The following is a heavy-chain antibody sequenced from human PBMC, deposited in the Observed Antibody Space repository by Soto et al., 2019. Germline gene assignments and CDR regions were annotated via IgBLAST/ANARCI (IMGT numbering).Heavy chain of an antibody. Sequence: PSETLSLTCTVSGGSISSSSYYWGWIRQPPGKGLEWIGSIYYSGSTYYNPSLKSRVTISVDTSKNQFSLKLSSVTAADTAVYYCASQKGPVTYYDILTGYYYYYGMDVWGQGTTVTVSS. J-gene: IGHJ6*02. CDR3: ASQKGPVTYYDILTGYYYYYGMDV. D-gene: IGHD3-9*01. CDR1: GGSISSSSYY. V-gene: IGHV4-39*01. CDR2: IYYSGST.